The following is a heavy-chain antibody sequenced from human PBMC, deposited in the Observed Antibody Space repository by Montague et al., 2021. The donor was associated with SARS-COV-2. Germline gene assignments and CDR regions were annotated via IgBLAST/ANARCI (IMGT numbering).Heavy chain of an antibody. V-gene: IGHV3-21*01. CDR1: GFTFSSYN. CDR3: ARDPLDYGLWSSGSYYNAYYYYYGLDV. D-gene: IGHD3-10*01. Sequence: SLRLSCAASGFTFSSYNMNWVRQAPGKGLEWVSSISSSSSYIYYADAVKGRFTISRDNAKNALYLQMNSLGAEDTAVYYCARDPLDYGLWSSGSYYNAYYYYYGLDVWGQGTTVTVSS. J-gene: IGHJ6*02. CDR2: ISSSSSYI.